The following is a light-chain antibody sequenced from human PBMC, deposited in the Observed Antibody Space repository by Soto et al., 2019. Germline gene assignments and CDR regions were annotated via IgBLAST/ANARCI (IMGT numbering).Light chain of an antibody. V-gene: IGKV3-20*01. CDR2: GAS. CDR1: QSISSNY. CDR3: QQYSSSPPEFT. J-gene: IGKJ3*01. Sequence: EILVTQSPGTLSLSPGERATLSCRASQSISSNYLAWYQQRPGQAPRLLIFGASYRATGIPDRFSGSGSGTDFTLTISRLEPEDFAVYYCQQYSSSPPEFTFGPGTRVDSK.